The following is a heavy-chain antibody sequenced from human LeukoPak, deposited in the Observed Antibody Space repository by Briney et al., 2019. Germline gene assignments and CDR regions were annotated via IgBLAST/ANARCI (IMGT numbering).Heavy chain of an antibody. J-gene: IGHJ4*02. CDR2: IYYSGIT. D-gene: IGHD3-9*01. CDR3: ASGEYYDILTGYYIREY. CDR1: GGSIRSSSYY. Sequence: SETLSLTCTVSGGSIRSSSYYWGWIRQPPGKGLEWIGTIYYSGITYYNPSLKSRVTMSVDTSKNQFSLKLSSVTAADTAVYYCASGEYYDILTGYYIREYWGQGTLVTVSS. V-gene: IGHV4-39*07.